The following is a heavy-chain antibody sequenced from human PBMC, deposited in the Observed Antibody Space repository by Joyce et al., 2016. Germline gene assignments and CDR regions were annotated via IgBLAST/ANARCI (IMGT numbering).Heavy chain of an antibody. V-gene: IGHV3-48*01. J-gene: IGHJ4*02. CDR1: GLSFNTYS. Sequence: EVQLVESGGALVQAGGTMTLSCAASGLSFNTYSIHGVPEAPGKGLECRSYISANSGTIDYADSLNGRFTITRDNAKNSVYLQMNSLRSEDTDFYYCVRVGRTGYTCDYWGQGTLVTVSS. D-gene: IGHD5-24*01. CDR3: VRVGRTGYTCDY. CDR2: ISANSGTI.